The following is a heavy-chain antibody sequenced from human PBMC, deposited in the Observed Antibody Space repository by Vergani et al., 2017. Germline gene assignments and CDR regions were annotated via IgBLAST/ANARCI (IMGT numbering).Heavy chain of an antibody. CDR1: GFTFNSYG. CDR3: AKEGRGYCSGGTCYPEY. Sequence: QVQLVESGGGVVQPGGSLRLSCAASGFTFNSYGMHWVRQAPGKGLEWVASIRSDKSRRYYGDSMEGPFTISRDNSKKTLYLQMKSLRPEDTAVYYCAKEGRGYCSGGTCYPEYWGQGTLVIVSS. J-gene: IGHJ4*02. CDR2: IRSDKSRR. D-gene: IGHD2-15*01. V-gene: IGHV3-30*02.